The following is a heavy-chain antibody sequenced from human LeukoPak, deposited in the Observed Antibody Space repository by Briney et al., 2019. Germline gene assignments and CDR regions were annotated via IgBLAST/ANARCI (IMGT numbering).Heavy chain of an antibody. V-gene: IGHV3-30*04. D-gene: IGHD1-26*01. CDR1: GFTFSSYA. CDR3: AGPWRELLRANAFDI. J-gene: IGHJ3*02. CDR2: ISYDGSNK. Sequence: QPGGSLRLSCAASGFTFSSYAMHWVRQAPGKGLEWVAVISYDGSNKYYADSVKGRFTISRDNSKNTLYLQMNSLRAEDTAVYYCAGPWRELLRANAFDIWGQGTMVTVSS.